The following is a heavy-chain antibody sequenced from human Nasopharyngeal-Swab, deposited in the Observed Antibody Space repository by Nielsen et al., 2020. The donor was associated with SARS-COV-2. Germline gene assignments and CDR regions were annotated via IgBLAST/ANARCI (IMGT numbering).Heavy chain of an antibody. J-gene: IGHJ4*02. V-gene: IGHV4-34*01. CDR3: ARGPTQQLVRDY. Sequence: WIRQPPGKGLEWIGEINHSGSTNYNPSLKSRVTISVDTSKNQFSLKPSSVTAADTAAYYCARGPTQQLVRDYWGQGTLVTVSS. CDR2: INHSGST. D-gene: IGHD6-13*01.